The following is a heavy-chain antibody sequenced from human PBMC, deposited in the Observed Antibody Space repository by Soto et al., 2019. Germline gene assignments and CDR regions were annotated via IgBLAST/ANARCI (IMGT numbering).Heavy chain of an antibody. V-gene: IGHV3-33*01. CDR3: ARDNYGAVDSSSTYYYYYMDV. Sequence: GGSLRLSCAASGFTFSSYGMHWVRQAPGKGLEWVAVIWYDGSNKYYADSVKGRFTISRDNSKNTLYLQMNSLRAEDTAVYYCARDNYGAVDSSSTYYYYYMDVWGKGTTVTVSS. CDR1: GFTFSSYG. CDR2: IWYDGSNK. D-gene: IGHD6-13*01. J-gene: IGHJ6*03.